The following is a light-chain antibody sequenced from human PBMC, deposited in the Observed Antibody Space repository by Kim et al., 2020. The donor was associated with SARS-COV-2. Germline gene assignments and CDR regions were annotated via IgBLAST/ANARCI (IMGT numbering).Light chain of an antibody. V-gene: IGLV2-14*03. J-gene: IGLJ3*02. CDR3: SSYTSSTTWV. CDR2: DVN. Sequence: GPSITISCTGTSSDIGDYNYVSWYQQCPGKAPTLLIYDVNKRPSGVSIRFSGSKSGNTASLTISRLRAEDEADHYCSSYTSSTTWVFGGGTQLTVL. CDR1: SSDIGDYNY.